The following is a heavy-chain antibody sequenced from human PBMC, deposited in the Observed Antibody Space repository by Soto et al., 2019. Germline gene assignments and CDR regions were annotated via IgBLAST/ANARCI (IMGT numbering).Heavy chain of an antibody. CDR1: DGNSSSYY. D-gene: IGHD2-2*01. CDR2: IYYSGST. J-gene: IGHJ6*03. V-gene: IGHV4-59*01. Sequence: PLVILCLSYTVSDGNSSSYYWGWIRQPPGKGLEWIGYIYYSGSTNYNPSLKSRVTISVDTSKNQFSLKLSSVTAADTAVYYCARGADYCSSTSCRGRYYYMDVWGKGTTVTVSS. CDR3: ARGADYCSSTSCRGRYYYMDV.